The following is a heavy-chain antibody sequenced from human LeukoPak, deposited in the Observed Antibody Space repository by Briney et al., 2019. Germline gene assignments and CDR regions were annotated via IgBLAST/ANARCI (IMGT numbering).Heavy chain of an antibody. CDR1: GYTFTSYG. J-gene: IGHJ4*02. V-gene: IGHV1-18*01. Sequence: ASVKVSCKASGYTFTSYGISWVRQAPGQGLEWMGWISAYNGNTNYAQKLQGRVTMTTDTSTSTAYMELSRLTSDDTAVYYCAREVQMGRRSASQHLDYWGRGSLVAVSS. D-gene: IGHD1-1*01. CDR2: ISAYNGNT. CDR3: AREVQMGRRSASQHLDY.